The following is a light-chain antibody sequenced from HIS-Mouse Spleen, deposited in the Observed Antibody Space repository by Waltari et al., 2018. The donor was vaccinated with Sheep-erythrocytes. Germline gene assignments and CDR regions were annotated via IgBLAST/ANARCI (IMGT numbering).Light chain of an antibody. CDR1: SSDVGSYNL. CDR3: CSYAGSSTPWV. Sequence: QSALTQPASVSGSPGQSITISCTGTSSDVGSYNLAAWYQQHPGKAPKLMIYEGSKWPSGVSNRFSGSKSGNTASLTISGLQAEDEADYYCCSYAGSSTPWVFGGGTKLTVL. J-gene: IGLJ3*02. V-gene: IGLV2-23*01. CDR2: EGS.